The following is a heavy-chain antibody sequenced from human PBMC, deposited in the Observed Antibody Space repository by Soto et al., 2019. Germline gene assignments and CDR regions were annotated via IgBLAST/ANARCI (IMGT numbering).Heavy chain of an antibody. J-gene: IGHJ3*02. D-gene: IGHD5-12*01. Sequence: QVQLVQSGAEVKKPGSSVKVSCKASGGTFSSYAISWVRQAPGQGLEWMGGIIPICGTANYAQKFQGRVTITADESTSTAYMELSSLRSEDTAVYYCASELKAATITVYMNDAFDIWGQGTMITVSP. CDR2: IIPICGTA. CDR3: ASELKAATITVYMNDAFDI. CDR1: GGTFSSYA. V-gene: IGHV1-69*01.